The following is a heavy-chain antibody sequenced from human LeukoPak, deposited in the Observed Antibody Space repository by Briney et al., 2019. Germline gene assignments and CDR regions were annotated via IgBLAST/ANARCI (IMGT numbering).Heavy chain of an antibody. V-gene: IGHV1-69*04. CDR3: ASPKRLNYYDSSGYYFDY. J-gene: IGHJ4*02. CDR2: IIPILGIA. CDR1: GGTFSSYA. Sequence: ASVKVSCKASGGTFSSYAISWVRQAPGQGLEWMGSIIPILGIANYAQKFQGRVTITADKSTSTAYMELSSLRSEDTAVYYCASPKRLNYYDSSGYYFDYWGQGTLVTVSS. D-gene: IGHD3-22*01.